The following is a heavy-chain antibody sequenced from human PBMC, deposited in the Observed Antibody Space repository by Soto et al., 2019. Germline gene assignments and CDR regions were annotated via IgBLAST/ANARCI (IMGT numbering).Heavy chain of an antibody. V-gene: IGHV3-23*01. CDR2: ISGSGGST. CDR1: GFTFRSYA. CDR3: AKGDGRGYYDSSGYLRAFDI. D-gene: IGHD3-22*01. J-gene: IGHJ3*02. Sequence: PGGSLRLSCAASGFTFRSYAMSWVRQAPGKGLEWVSAISGSGGSTYYADSVKGRFTISRDNSKKTLYLQMNSLRAEDTAVYYCAKGDGRGYYDSSGYLRAFDIWGQGTMVTVSS.